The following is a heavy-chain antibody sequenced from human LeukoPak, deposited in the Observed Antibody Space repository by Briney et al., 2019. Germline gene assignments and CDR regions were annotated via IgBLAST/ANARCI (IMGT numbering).Heavy chain of an antibody. CDR2: IYSGGNT. CDR1: GFTVSSNY. D-gene: IGHD5-18*01. J-gene: IGHJ4*02. Sequence: GGSLRLSCAASGFTVSSNYMSWVRQAPGKGLEWVSVIYSGGNTNYADSVKGRFTISRDISKNTLCLQIDSLRAEDTAVYYCAMDTEGYWGQGTLVTVSS. CDR3: AMDTEGY. V-gene: IGHV3-66*01.